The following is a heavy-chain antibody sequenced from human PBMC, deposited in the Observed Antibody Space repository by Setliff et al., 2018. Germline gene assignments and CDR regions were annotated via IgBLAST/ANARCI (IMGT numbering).Heavy chain of an antibody. Sequence: GESLKISCKGSGYSFSNFWIGWVRQMPGKGLEWMGIIFPGDSHTRYSPSFQGQVTISTDTSINTAFLQWNNLKASDTAVYYCARRGERFFNWFDPWGQGTLVTVSS. CDR1: GYSFSNFW. V-gene: IGHV5-51*01. J-gene: IGHJ5*02. CDR2: IFPGDSHT. D-gene: IGHD2-21*01. CDR3: ARRGERFFNWFDP.